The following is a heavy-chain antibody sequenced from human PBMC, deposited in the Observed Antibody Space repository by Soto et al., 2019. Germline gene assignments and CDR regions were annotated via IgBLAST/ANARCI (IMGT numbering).Heavy chain of an antibody. CDR2: INHSGST. Sequence: QVQLQQWGAGLLKPSETLSLTCAVYGGSFSGYYWSWIRQPPGKGLEWIGEINHSGSTNYNPSLKSRVTISVDTSKDKFSLKLSSVTAADTAVYYCASTLNCSGGSCYSGRWDYWGQGSLVTVSS. J-gene: IGHJ4*02. CDR1: GGSFSGYY. D-gene: IGHD2-15*01. CDR3: ASTLNCSGGSCYSGRWDY. V-gene: IGHV4-34*01.